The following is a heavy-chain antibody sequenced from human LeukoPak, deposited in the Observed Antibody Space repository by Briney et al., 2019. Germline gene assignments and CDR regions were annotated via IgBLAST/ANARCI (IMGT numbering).Heavy chain of an antibody. CDR2: ISGRGDNT. CDR1: GFTFSSHG. J-gene: IGHJ4*02. D-gene: IGHD2-8*02. CDR3: ARAGTGLDY. V-gene: IGHV3-23*01. Sequence: GGSLRLSCAASGFTFSSHGMSWVRQAPGKGLEWVSTISGRGDNTYYADSVKGRFTISRDNSKNTLYLQMNSLRAEDTAVYYCARAGTGLDYWGQGTLVTVSS.